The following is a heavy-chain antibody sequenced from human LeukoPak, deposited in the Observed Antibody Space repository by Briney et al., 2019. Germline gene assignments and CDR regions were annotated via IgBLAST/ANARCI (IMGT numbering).Heavy chain of an antibody. CDR1: GVTISSYY. Sequence: SETLSLTCTVSGVTISSYYWSWIRQPPGKGLEWIGYIYYSGSTNYNPSLKSRVPISVDTSKNQFSLKLSSVTAADTAVYYCASTPTSSGSYFWFDPWGQGTLVTVSS. CDR3: ASTPTSSGSYFWFDP. V-gene: IGHV4-59*01. J-gene: IGHJ5*02. D-gene: IGHD1-26*01. CDR2: IYYSGST.